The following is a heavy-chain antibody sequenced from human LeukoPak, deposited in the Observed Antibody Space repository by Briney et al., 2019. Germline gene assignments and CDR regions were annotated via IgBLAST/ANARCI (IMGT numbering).Heavy chain of an antibody. D-gene: IGHD1-26*01. CDR3: AKDYEPLVGVHRWGDWFDP. Sequence: GGSLRLSCAASGFTFRNNWMSWVRQAPGKGLEWVANIKQDGSDKNYVDSVKGRFTISRDNSKNTLYLQMNSLRAEDTAVYYCAKDYEPLVGVHRWGDWFDPWGQGTLVTVSS. CDR2: IKQDGSDK. J-gene: IGHJ5*02. V-gene: IGHV3-7*03. CDR1: GFTFRNNW.